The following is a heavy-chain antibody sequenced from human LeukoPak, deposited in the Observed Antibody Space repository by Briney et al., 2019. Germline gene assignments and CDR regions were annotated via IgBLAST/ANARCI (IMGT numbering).Heavy chain of an antibody. D-gene: IGHD4/OR15-4a*01. Sequence: SVTVSCKASGGTFISYAISWVRQAPGQGLEWMGGIIPIFGTANYAQKFQGRVTITADESTSTAYMELSSLRSEDTAVYYCARAPALSLNPYFDYWGQGTLVTVSS. CDR2: IIPIFGTA. CDR1: GGTFISYA. V-gene: IGHV1-69*13. J-gene: IGHJ4*02. CDR3: ARAPALSLNPYFDY.